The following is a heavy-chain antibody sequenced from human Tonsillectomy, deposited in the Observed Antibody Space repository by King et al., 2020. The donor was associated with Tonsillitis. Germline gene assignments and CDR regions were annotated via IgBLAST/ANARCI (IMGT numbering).Heavy chain of an antibody. J-gene: IGHJ6*02. V-gene: IGHV3-30*03. Sequence: QVQLVESGGGVVQPGRSLRLSCAASGFTFSSYGMHWVRQAPGKGLEWVAVISYDGNKKYYVDSVKVRFSISRDNSKNTLYLQMNSLRAEDTAVYYCARDRLMAAAAGTDYGMDVWGQGPTVTVSS. CDR1: GFTFSSYG. D-gene: IGHD6-13*01. CDR2: ISYDGNKK. CDR3: ARDRLMAAAAGTDYGMDV.